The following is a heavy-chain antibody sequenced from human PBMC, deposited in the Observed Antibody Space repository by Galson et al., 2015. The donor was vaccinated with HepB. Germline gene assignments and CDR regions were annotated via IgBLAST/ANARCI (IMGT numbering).Heavy chain of an antibody. Sequence: ETLSLTCAVYGGSFSGYYWSWIRQPAGKGLEWIGRIYTSGSTNYNPSLKSRVTMSVDTSKNQFSLKLSSVTAADTAVYYCARDRSSFDWGQGTLVTVSS. CDR2: IYTSGST. CDR1: GGSFSGYY. J-gene: IGHJ4*02. V-gene: IGHV4-4*07. D-gene: IGHD6-13*01. CDR3: ARDRSSFD.